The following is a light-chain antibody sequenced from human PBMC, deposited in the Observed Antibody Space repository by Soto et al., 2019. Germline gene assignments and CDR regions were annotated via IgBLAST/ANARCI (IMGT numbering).Light chain of an antibody. CDR2: DAS. CDR3: QQYSSSGT. V-gene: IGKV1-NL1*01. CDR1: QSISNY. J-gene: IGKJ1*01. Sequence: DIQMTQSPSSLSASVGDTVTITCRASQSISNYLAWYQQKPGKAPRLLIYDASNWDTGIPARFSGSGSGTEFALTISRLEPEDFAVYYCQQYSSSGTFGHGTKVDI.